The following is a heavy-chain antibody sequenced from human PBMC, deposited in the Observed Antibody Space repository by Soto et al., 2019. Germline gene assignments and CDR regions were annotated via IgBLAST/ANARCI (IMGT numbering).Heavy chain of an antibody. CDR2: IYYSGST. CDR1: GGSISSYY. CDR3: ARTWGYFDWLPPYYFAY. V-gene: IGHV4-59*08. Sequence: QVQLQESGPGLVKPSETLSLTCTVSGGSISSYYWSWIRQPPGKGLEWIGYIYYSGSTSYNPSLTSHVTISVDTSKNLFSLTLTSVTAADPAVYYCARTWGYFDWLPPYYFAYWGQGTLVTVSS. D-gene: IGHD3-9*01. J-gene: IGHJ4*02.